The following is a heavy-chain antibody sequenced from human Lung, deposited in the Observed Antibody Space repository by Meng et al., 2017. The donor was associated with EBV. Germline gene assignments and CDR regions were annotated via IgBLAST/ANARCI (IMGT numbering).Heavy chain of an antibody. CDR3: ARDSDPFFDSTGYIFDF. V-gene: IGHV4-61*01. CDR1: GGSITSGSYY. D-gene: IGHD3-22*01. CDR2: IHYSGST. J-gene: IGHJ4*02. Sequence: QAQLQEACPGLVKPSETLSLTCTVSGGSITSGSYYWSWIRQPPGRGLEWIGYIHYSGSTSYNPSLKSRVTLSMDTSKNQFSLKLNSVTAADTAKYYCARDSDPFFDSTGYIFDFWGQGTVVTVSS.